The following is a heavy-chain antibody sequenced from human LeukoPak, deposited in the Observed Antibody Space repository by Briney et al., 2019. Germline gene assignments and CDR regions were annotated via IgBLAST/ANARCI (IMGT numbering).Heavy chain of an antibody. CDR2: ISYDGSNK. CDR3: ARDSLGYCSSTSCYLPYH. Sequence: GGSLRLSCAASGFTFSSYAMHWVRQAPGKGLEWVAVISYDGSNKYYADSVKGRFTISRDNSKNTLYLQMNSLRAEDTAVYYCARDSLGYCSSTSCYLPYHWGQGTLVTVSS. D-gene: IGHD2-2*01. V-gene: IGHV3-30-3*01. CDR1: GFTFSSYA. J-gene: IGHJ5*02.